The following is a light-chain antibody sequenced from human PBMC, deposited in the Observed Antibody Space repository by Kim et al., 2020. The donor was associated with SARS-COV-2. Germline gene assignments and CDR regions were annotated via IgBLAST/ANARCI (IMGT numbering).Light chain of an antibody. V-gene: IGKV1-5*03. J-gene: IGKJ4*01. CDR1: QSITSW. Sequence: DIQMTQSPSTLSASVGDRVTITCRASQSITSWLAWYQKKPGKAPKLLIYKMFNLESGVPSRFSGSGTGTEFTLTIGSLQPDDFATYYCQQYSSYPLTFGGGTKVDIK. CDR2: KMF. CDR3: QQYSSYPLT.